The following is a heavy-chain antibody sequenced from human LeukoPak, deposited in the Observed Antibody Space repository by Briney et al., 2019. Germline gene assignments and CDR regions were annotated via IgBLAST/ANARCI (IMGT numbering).Heavy chain of an antibody. Sequence: SETLSLTCTVSGGSISSYYWSLIRQPPGKGLEWIGYIYYSGSTNYNPSLKSRVTISVDPSKNQFSLKLSSVTAADTAVYYCARLYGGYSYGYFDYWGQGTLVTVSS. CDR1: GGSISSYY. J-gene: IGHJ4*02. CDR3: ARLYGGYSYGYFDY. V-gene: IGHV4-59*08. D-gene: IGHD5-18*01. CDR2: IYYSGST.